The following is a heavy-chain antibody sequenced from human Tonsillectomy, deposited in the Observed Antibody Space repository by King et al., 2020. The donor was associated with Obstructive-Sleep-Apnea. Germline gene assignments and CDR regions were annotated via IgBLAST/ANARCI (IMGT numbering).Heavy chain of an antibody. CDR3: AREGHSDSGSPDYGVDV. J-gene: IGHJ6*02. D-gene: IGHD3-10*01. Sequence: DDVKGRFTVSRDNSKNTLHLQMSSLRAEDTALYYCAREGHSDSGSPDYGVDVWGQGTTVTVSS. V-gene: IGHV3-30*15.